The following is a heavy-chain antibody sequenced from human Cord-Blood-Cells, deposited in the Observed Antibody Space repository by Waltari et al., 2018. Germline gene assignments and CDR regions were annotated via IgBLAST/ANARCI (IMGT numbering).Heavy chain of an antibody. CDR2: IYPGDSDT. V-gene: IGHV5-51*03. CDR1: GYSFTSYW. D-gene: IGHD6-13*01. CDR3: ARLDPAAGDPGSYYFDY. J-gene: IGHJ4*02. Sequence: EVQLVQSGAEVKKPGESLKISCKGSGYSFTSYWIGRVRQMPGKGLEWMGIIYPGDSDTRYSPSFQGQVTISADKSISTAYLQWSSLKASDTAMYYCARLDPAAGDPGSYYFDYWGQGTLVTVSS.